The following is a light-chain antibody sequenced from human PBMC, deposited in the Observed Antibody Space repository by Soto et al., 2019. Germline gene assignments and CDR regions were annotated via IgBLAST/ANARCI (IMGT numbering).Light chain of an antibody. J-gene: IGKJ1*01. CDR1: QSVSSN. CDR2: GAS. Sequence: EIVMTQSPATLSVSPGERATLSCRASQSVSSNLAWYQQKPGQAPRLLIYGASTRATGIPARFSGSGSGTEFTLTISRLQCADLAVYYCQQYNNWPPWTFGQGTKVEIK. V-gene: IGKV3-15*01. CDR3: QQYNNWPPWT.